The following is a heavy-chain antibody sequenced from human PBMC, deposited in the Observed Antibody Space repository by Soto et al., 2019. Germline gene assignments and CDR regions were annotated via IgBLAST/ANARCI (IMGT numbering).Heavy chain of an antibody. V-gene: IGHV3-30-3*01. CDR1: GFTFSSYA. Sequence: QVQLVESGGGVVQPERSLRLSCAASGFTFSSYAMHWVRQAPGKGLEWVAVISYDGSNKYYADSVKGRFTISRDNSKNTLYLQMNSLRAEDTAVYYCAREVAIFGVVIIGGMDVWGQGTTVTVSS. J-gene: IGHJ6*02. D-gene: IGHD3-3*01. CDR2: ISYDGSNK. CDR3: AREVAIFGVVIIGGMDV.